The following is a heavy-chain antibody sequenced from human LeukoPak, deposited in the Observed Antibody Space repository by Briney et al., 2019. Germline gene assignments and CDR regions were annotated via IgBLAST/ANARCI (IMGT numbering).Heavy chain of an antibody. CDR1: GFTFSSYA. CDR3: AKGGQWLAYNWFDP. CDR2: ISGRAGST. D-gene: IGHD6-19*01. Sequence: PGGSLRLSCAAPGFTFSSYAMSWVRQAPGKGLEWVSAISGRAGSTYYADSVKGRFTISRGNSKNTQYLQMNSLRAEDTAVYYCAKGGQWLAYNWFDPWGQGTLVTV. V-gene: IGHV3-23*01. J-gene: IGHJ5*02.